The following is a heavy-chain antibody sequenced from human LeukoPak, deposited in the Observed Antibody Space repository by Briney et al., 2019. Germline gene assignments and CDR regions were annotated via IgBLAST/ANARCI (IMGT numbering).Heavy chain of an antibody. J-gene: IGHJ5*02. V-gene: IGHV4-61*02. CDR1: GGSISSGSYS. D-gene: IGHD6-6*01. CDR3: ARVVIAAHSWFDP. Sequence: SETLSLTCTVSGGSISSGSYSWNWIRQPAGKGLEWIGRFYISGSTNYNPSLKSRVTMSADTSKNQFSLNLSSVTAADTAVYYCARVVIAAHSWFDPWGQGTLVTVSS. CDR2: FYISGST.